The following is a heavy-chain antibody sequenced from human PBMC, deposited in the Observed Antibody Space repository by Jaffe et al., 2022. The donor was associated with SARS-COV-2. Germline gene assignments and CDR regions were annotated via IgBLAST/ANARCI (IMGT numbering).Heavy chain of an antibody. Sequence: EVQLLESGGGLVQPGGSLRLSCAASGFTFSSYAMSWVRQAPGKGLEWVSAISGSGGSTYYADSVKGRFTISRDNSKNTLYLQMNSLRAEDTAVYYCAKELLLWFGELLDPSAFDYWGQGTLVTVSS. CDR3: AKELLLWFGELLDPSAFDY. CDR2: ISGSGGST. D-gene: IGHD3-10*01. CDR1: GFTFSSYA. J-gene: IGHJ4*02. V-gene: IGHV3-23*01.